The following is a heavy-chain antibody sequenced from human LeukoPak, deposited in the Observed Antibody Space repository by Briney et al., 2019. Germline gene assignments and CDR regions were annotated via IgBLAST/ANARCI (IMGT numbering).Heavy chain of an antibody. J-gene: IGHJ3*02. CDR2: INSSSSI. V-gene: IGHV3-21*01. Sequence: GGSLRLSCAAPGFTFSSYSMNWVRQAPGKGLKRVSSINSSSSIYYADSVNGRFTISRDNAKNSLYLQMNSLRAEDTAVYYCASPLTMIVDVEAFDIWGQGTMVTVSS. CDR3: ASPLTMIVDVEAFDI. CDR1: GFTFSSYS. D-gene: IGHD3-22*01.